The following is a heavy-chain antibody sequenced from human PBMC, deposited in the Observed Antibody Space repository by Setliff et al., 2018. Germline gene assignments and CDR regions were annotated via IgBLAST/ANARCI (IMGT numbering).Heavy chain of an antibody. CDR1: GYTFNSYG. Sequence: ASVKVSCKASGYTFNSYGITWVRQAPGQGLEWMGWISCYDGNTRYARKIQGRATMTTDTSTTTAYMELRSLTSDDTAVYYCARVGFLYYDILTGYPTYFDYWGQGTLVTVSS. D-gene: IGHD3-9*01. V-gene: IGHV1-18*01. CDR3: ARVGFLYYDILTGYPTYFDY. CDR2: ISCYDGNT. J-gene: IGHJ4*02.